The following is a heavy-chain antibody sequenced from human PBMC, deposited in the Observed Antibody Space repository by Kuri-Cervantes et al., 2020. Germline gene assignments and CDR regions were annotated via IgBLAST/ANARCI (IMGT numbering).Heavy chain of an antibody. CDR3: ARSTHFWSGYSPLYMDV. V-gene: IGHV4-34*01. Sequence: SETLSLTCAVYGGSFSGYYWNWIRQPPGKGLEWIREINHSGSTNYNPSLKSRVTISVDTSKNQFSLKLSSVTAADTAVYYCARSTHFWSGYSPLYMDVWGKGTTVTVSS. CDR2: INHSGST. CDR1: GGSFSGYY. J-gene: IGHJ6*03. D-gene: IGHD3-3*01.